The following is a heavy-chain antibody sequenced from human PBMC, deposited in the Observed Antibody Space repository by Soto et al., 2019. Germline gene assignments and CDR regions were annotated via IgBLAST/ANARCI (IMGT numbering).Heavy chain of an antibody. Sequence: GSLRLSCAASGFTFKNYGMHWVRQAPGKGLEWVAIISYDGSNKYYADSVKGRFTISRDNSKNTLFLQMNSLGAEDTALYYCARDCDDSTAYYNYYYFGMGVWGQGTTVTVSS. J-gene: IGHJ6*01. CDR2: ISYDGSNK. D-gene: IGHD3-22*01. V-gene: IGHV3-30*03. CDR1: GFTFKNYG. CDR3: ARDCDDSTAYYNYYYFGMGV.